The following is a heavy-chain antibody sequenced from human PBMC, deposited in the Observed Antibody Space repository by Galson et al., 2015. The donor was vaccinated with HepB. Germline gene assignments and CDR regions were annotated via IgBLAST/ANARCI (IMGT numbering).Heavy chain of an antibody. J-gene: IGHJ3*02. D-gene: IGHD3-3*01. CDR2: ISSSSSTI. CDR1: GFTFSSYS. Sequence: SLRLSCAASGFTFSSYSMNWVRQAPGKGLEWVSYISSSSSTIYYADSVKGRFTIPRDNAKNSLYLQMNSLRDEDTAVYYCAEGASAIFGVVSNARGDAFDIWGQGTMVTVSS. V-gene: IGHV3-48*02. CDR3: AEGASAIFGVVSNARGDAFDI.